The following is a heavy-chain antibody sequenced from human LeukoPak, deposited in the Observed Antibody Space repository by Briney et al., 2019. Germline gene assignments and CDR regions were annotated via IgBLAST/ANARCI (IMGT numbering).Heavy chain of an antibody. Sequence: SETLSLTCTASGGSISSGGYYWSWIRQHPGKGLEWIGYIYYSGSTYYNPSLKSRVTISVDTSKNQFSLKLSSVTAADTAVYYCARFADDGAYALDIWGQGTMVTVSS. CDR2: IYYSGST. V-gene: IGHV4-31*03. CDR3: ARFADDGAYALDI. D-gene: IGHD3-16*01. J-gene: IGHJ3*02. CDR1: GGSISSGGYY.